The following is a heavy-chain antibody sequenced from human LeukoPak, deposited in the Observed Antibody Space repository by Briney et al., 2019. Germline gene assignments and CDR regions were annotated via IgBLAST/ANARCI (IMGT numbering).Heavy chain of an antibody. Sequence: PSGTLSLTCTVSGGSISSYYWSWIRQPAGKGLEWIGRIYISGGTTYNPSLKSRVTMSVDASKNQFSLKLSSVTAADTAVYYCARDLYGEEFDYWGQGTLATVSS. D-gene: IGHD2-8*01. CDR2: IYISGGT. CDR1: GGSISSYY. V-gene: IGHV4-4*07. CDR3: ARDLYGEEFDY. J-gene: IGHJ4*02.